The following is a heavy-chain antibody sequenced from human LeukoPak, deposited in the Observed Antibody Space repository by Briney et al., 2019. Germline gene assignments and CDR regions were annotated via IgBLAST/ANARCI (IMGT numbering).Heavy chain of an antibody. D-gene: IGHD2-15*01. J-gene: IGHJ6*03. CDR1: GFTFSSYW. CDR2: INGSGGRT. V-gene: IGHV3-23*01. CDR3: AKNGDRGAYCSGGSCYPYYYYMDV. Sequence: GGSLRLSCAASGFTFSSYWMHWVRQAPGKGLVWVSDINGSGGRTYYADSVKGHFTISRDNSKNTLYLQMNSLSAEDTAVYYCAKNGDRGAYCSGGSCYPYYYYMDVWGKGTTVTISS.